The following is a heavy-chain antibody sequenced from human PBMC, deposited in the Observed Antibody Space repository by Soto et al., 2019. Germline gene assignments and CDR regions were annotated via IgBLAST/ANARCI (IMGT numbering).Heavy chain of an antibody. V-gene: IGHV1-18*01. CDR1: GYTFTSYG. CDR3: ARDYITMVRGLWGDYYYGMDV. Sequence: ASVKVSCKASGYTFTSYGISWVRQAPGQGLEWMGWISAYNGNTNYAQKLQGRVTMTTDTSTSTAYMELGSLRSDDTAVYYCARDYITMVRGLWGDYYYGMDVWGQGTTVTVSS. CDR2: ISAYNGNT. J-gene: IGHJ6*02. D-gene: IGHD3-10*01.